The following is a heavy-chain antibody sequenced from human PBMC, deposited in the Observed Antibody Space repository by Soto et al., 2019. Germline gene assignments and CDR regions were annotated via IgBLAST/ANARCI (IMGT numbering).Heavy chain of an antibody. CDR1: GFTFSNDD. D-gene: IGHD3-10*01. CDR3: ARGRESGLYYFDY. V-gene: IGHV3-13*01. Sequence: GGDLRLSCAASGFTFSNDDMHWVRQATGKGLEWVSTISTAGNTYSPGSVKGRFTISRENAKNSLYLQMNSLRVDDTAVYYCARGRESGLYYFDYWGQGT. J-gene: IGHJ4*02. CDR2: ISTAGNT.